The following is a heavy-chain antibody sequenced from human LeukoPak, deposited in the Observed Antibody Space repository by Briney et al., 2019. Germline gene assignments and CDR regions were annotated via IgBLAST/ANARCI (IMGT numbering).Heavy chain of an antibody. J-gene: IGHJ6*03. CDR2: INQDGSEK. D-gene: IGHD2-2*02. V-gene: IGHV3-7*03. CDR1: GFTLITYW. CDR3: ARAYYCSSTSCYNMDV. Sequence: GGSLRLSCAASGFTLITYWMTWVRQAPGKGLEWVANINQDGSEKYYVGSVKGRFTISRDNAKNSLYLQMNSLRAEDTALYYCARAYYCSSTSCYNMDVWGKGTTVTVSS.